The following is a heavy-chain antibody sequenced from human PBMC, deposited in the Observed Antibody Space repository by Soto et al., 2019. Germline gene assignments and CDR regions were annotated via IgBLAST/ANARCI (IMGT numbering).Heavy chain of an antibody. CDR1: GGSISSSSYY. V-gene: IGHV4-39*01. CDR2: IYYSGST. Sequence: SETLSLTCTVSGGSISSSSYYWGWIRQPPGKGLEWIGSIYYSGSTYYNPSLKSRVTISVDTSKNQFSLKLSSVTAADTAVYYCARLRTGTTIPYFDYWGQGTLVTVSS. CDR3: ARLRTGTTIPYFDY. J-gene: IGHJ4*02. D-gene: IGHD1-7*01.